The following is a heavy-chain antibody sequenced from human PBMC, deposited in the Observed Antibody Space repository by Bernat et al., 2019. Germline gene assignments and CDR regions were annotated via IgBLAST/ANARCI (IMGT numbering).Heavy chain of an antibody. CDR3: AKYDFDS. CDR2: ISASGGST. J-gene: IGHJ4*02. V-gene: IGHV3-23*04. CDR1: GFTFSTYA. Sequence: EVQLVESGGALVQPGGSLRLSCAASGFTFSTYAMNWVRQAPERGLEWVSTISASGGSTYYADSVKGRFTISRDNSKNTLSLQMDSLTADDTAVYYCAKYDFDSWGQGTLVTISS.